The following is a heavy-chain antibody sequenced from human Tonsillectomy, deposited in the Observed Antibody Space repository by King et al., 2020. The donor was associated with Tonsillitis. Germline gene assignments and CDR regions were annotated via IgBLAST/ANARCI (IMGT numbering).Heavy chain of an antibody. D-gene: IGHD6-19*01. V-gene: IGHV4-59*01. CDR3: ARVSAPYSSGWSYYFDY. J-gene: IGHJ4*02. Sequence: VQLQESGPGLVKPSETLSLTCTVSGGSISSYYWSWIRQPPGKGLEWIGYIYYSGSTNYNPSLKSRVTISVDTSKNQFSLKLSSVTAADTAVYYCARVSAPYSSGWSYYFDYWGQGTLVTVSS. CDR2: IYYSGST. CDR1: GGSISSYY.